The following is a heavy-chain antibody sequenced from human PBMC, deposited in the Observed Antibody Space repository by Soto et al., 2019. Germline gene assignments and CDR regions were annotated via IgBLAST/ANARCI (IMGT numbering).Heavy chain of an antibody. CDR1: GGSFSGYY. V-gene: IGHV4-34*01. J-gene: IGHJ4*02. CDR3: ARGGMRRYYDILTGYYLHPPIDY. Sequence: SETLSLTCAVYGGSFSGYYWGWIRQPPGKGLEWIGEINHSGSTNYNPSLKSRVTISVDTSKNQFSLKPSSVTAADTAVYYCARGGMRRYYDILTGYYLHPPIDYWGQGTLVTVSS. CDR2: INHSGST. D-gene: IGHD3-9*01.